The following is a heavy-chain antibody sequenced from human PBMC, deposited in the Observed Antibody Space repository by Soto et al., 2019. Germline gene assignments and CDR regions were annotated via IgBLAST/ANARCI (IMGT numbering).Heavy chain of an antibody. V-gene: IGHV4-59*01. D-gene: IGHD3-22*01. CDR2: IYYSGST. CDR3: ARGYYDSSGYYYANGFDP. J-gene: IGHJ5*02. Sequence: LSLTCTVSGGSISSYYWSWIRQPPGKGLEWIGYIYYSGSTNYNPSLKSRVTISVDTSKNQFSLKLSSVTAADTAVYYCARGYYDSSGYYYANGFDPWGRGTLVTVSS. CDR1: GGSISSYY.